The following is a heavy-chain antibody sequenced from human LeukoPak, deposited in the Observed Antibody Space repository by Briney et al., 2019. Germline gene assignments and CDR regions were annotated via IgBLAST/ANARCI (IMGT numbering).Heavy chain of an antibody. D-gene: IGHD4-17*01. CDR1: GFTFSSYG. V-gene: IGHV3-33*06. CDR3: AKQISRGDYVSSFDY. J-gene: IGHJ4*02. Sequence: GGSLRLSCAASGFTFSSYGMHSVRQAPGKGLEWVAVMWYDGSNKYYAASVKGRFTISRDNSKNTLYLQMNSLRAEDTAVYYYAKQISRGDYVSSFDYWGQGTLVTVSS. CDR2: MWYDGSNK.